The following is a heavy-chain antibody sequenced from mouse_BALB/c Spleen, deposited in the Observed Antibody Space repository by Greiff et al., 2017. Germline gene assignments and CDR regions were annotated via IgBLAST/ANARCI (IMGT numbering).Heavy chain of an antibody. CDR2: IWGDGST. V-gene: IGHV2-3*01. CDR1: GFSLTSYG. Sequence: VQLQQSGPGLVAPSQSLSITCTVSGFSLTSYGVSWVRQPPGKGLEWLGVIWGDGSTNYHSALISRLSISKDNSKSQVFFKMNSLQANDTAIYYCASYYDYDGFAYWGQGTLVTVSA. D-gene: IGHD2-4*01. CDR3: ASYYDYDGFAY. J-gene: IGHJ3*01.